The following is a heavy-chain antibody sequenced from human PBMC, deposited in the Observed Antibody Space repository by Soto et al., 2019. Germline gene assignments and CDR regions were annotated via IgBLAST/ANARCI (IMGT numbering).Heavy chain of an antibody. D-gene: IGHD3-10*01. J-gene: IGHJ3*01. CDR2: IKSKVDGGPT. V-gene: IGHV3-15*01. Sequence: EVQLVESGGGLVKPGGSLRLSCAASGLTFRNVWMTWVRQAPGKGLEWVGRIKSKVDGGPTDYAASVNGRYTISRDDSKSTLYLQMNSLKTEDTAVYYCTTDRPFTGGGVITTWGQGTMVTVSS. CDR1: GLTFRNVW. CDR3: TTDRPFTGGGVITT.